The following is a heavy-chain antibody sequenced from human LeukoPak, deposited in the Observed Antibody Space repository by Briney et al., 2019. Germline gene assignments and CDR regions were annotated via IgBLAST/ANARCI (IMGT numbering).Heavy chain of an antibody. V-gene: IGHV3-11*06. J-gene: IGHJ1*01. CDR3: ARGGSSWSGYFQH. D-gene: IGHD6-13*01. CDR2: ISSSNTYT. Sequence: GGSLRLSCAASGFTFSDYYMSWIPQAPGKGLEWVSYISSSNTYTTYADSVKGRFTISRDNAKNSLYLQMNSLRAEDTAVYYCARGGSSWSGYFQHWGQGTLVTVSS. CDR1: GFTFSDYY.